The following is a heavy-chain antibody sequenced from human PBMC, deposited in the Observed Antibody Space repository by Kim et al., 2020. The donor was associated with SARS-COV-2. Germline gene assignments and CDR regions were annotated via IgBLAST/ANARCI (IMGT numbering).Heavy chain of an antibody. CDR1: GFTFSTYW. Sequence: GGSLRLSCAASGFTFSTYWMSWVRQAPGKGLEWVANIKEDGSEKYYVDSVKGRFTISRDNAKNSLYLQMNGLRADDTAVYYCVRGRGFAHWVQGTLVTVS. CDR2: IKEDGSEK. V-gene: IGHV3-7*03. D-gene: IGHD3-10*01. J-gene: IGHJ4*02. CDR3: VRGRGFAH.